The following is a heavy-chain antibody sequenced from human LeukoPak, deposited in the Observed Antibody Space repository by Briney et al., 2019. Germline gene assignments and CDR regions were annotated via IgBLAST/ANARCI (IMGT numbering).Heavy chain of an antibody. CDR2: IYYSGST. CDR1: GGSISSYY. J-gene: IGHJ5*02. V-gene: IGHV4-59*01. Sequence: SETLSLTCTVSGGSISSYYWSWIRQPPGKGLECIGYIYYSGSTNYNPSLKSRVTISVDTSKNQFSLKLSSVTAADTAVYYCARTGLGDSSGYYYTFDPWGQGTLVTVSS. CDR3: ARTGLGDSSGYYYTFDP. D-gene: IGHD3-22*01.